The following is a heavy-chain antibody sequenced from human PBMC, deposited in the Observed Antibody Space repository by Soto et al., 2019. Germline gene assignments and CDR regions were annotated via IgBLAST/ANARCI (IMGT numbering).Heavy chain of an antibody. V-gene: IGHV4-59*08. CDR1: GGSISSYY. J-gene: IGHJ6*02. D-gene: IGHD2-15*01. Sequence: QVQLQESGPGLVRPSETLSLICTVSGGSISSYYWSWIRQPPGKGLEWIGYIYYSGTTRYNPSLKSRVIISVDTSKNQFSLKLSSLTAADTAVYHCARHVPYCSDSSHCAYGLDVWGQGTTVTVSS. CDR3: ARHVPYCSDSSHCAYGLDV. CDR2: IYYSGTT.